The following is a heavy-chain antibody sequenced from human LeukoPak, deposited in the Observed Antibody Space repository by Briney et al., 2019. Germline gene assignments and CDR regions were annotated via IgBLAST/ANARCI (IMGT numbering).Heavy chain of an antibody. D-gene: IGHD3-22*01. Sequence: GGSLRLSCAASGFTVSSNYMSWVRQAPGKGLEWVSVIYSGGSTYYADSVKGRFTISRDNSKNTLYLQMNSLRAEDTAVYYCAGSIVVVTTTSGWYFDLWGRGTLVTVSS. J-gene: IGHJ2*01. V-gene: IGHV3-66*01. CDR3: AGSIVVVTTTSGWYFDL. CDR2: IYSGGST. CDR1: GFTVSSNY.